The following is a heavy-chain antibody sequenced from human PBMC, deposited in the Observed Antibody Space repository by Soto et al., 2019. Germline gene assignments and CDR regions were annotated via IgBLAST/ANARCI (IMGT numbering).Heavy chain of an antibody. Sequence: ASVKVSCKASGYTFTSYYMHWVRQAPGQGLEWMGIINPSGGSTSYAQKFQGRVTMTRDTSTSTVYMELSSLRSEDTAVYYCARDPGVVVVAATRPLGVRGMDVWGQGTTVTVSS. D-gene: IGHD2-15*01. CDR1: GYTFTSYY. CDR2: INPSGGST. CDR3: ARDPGVVVVAATRPLGVRGMDV. V-gene: IGHV1-46*01. J-gene: IGHJ6*02.